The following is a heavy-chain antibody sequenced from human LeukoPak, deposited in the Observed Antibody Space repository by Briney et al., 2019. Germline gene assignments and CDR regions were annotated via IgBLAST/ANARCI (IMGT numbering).Heavy chain of an antibody. V-gene: IGHV4-59*13. J-gene: IGHJ5*02. CDR1: GGSISSYY. Sequence: SETLSLTCTVSGGSISSYYWSWIRQPPGKGLEWIGYIYYSGSTNYNPSLKSRVTISVDTSKNQFSLTLSSVTAADTAVYYCARDTRAQITMVRGVIGWFDPWGQGTLVTVSS. CDR2: IYYSGST. CDR3: ARDTRAQITMVRGVIGWFDP. D-gene: IGHD3-10*01.